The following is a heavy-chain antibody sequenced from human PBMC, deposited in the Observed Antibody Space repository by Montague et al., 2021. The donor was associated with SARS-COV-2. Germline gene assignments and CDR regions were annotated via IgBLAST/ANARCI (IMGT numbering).Heavy chain of an antibody. V-gene: IGHV4-59*11. Sequence: SETLSLTSTVSGGSLNKHYWSWIRKAPGKELEWLGNIFYKGNTKXNVXLLGRVSMSLDTPQNQFSLRLTSLTAADTAVYYCARSISSSGARDNWGQGILVTVS. CDR3: ARSISSSGARDN. CDR1: GGSLNKHY. J-gene: IGHJ4*02. D-gene: IGHD3-22*01. CDR2: IFYKGNT.